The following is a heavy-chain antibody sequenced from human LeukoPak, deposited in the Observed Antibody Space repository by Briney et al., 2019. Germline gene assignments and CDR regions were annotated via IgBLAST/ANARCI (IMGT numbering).Heavy chain of an antibody. CDR3: ATGGDYYYNH. J-gene: IGHJ4*02. D-gene: IGHD3-22*01. CDR2: AYGDGSDK. Sequence: GGSLRLSCATSGFSFTTYGMHWVRQAPGKGLEWVAVAYGDGSDKYYADSVKGRFTISKDNSKNTLFVQMNNLRAEDTAVYYCATGGDYYYNHWGQGTLVTVSS. CDR1: GFSFTTYG. V-gene: IGHV3-33*01.